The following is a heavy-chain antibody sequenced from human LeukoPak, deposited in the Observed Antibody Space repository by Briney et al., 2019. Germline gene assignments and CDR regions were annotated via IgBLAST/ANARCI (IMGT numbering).Heavy chain of an antibody. CDR3: ATAYDSSGYFDY. D-gene: IGHD3-22*01. Sequence: SVKVSCKASGGTFSSYAISWVRQAPGQGLEWMGRIIPILGIANYAQKFQGRVTITADKSTSTAYMELSSLRSEDTAVYYCATAYDSSGYFDYWGQGTLVTVSS. J-gene: IGHJ4*02. CDR1: GGTFSSYA. V-gene: IGHV1-69*04. CDR2: IIPILGIA.